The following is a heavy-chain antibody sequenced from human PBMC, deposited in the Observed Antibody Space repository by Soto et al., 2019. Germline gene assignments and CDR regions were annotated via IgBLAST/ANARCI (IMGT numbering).Heavy chain of an antibody. D-gene: IGHD3-22*01. Sequence: QVQLVESGGGVVQPGRSLRLSCAASGFTFSSYGMHWVRQAPGKGLEWVAVIWYDGSNKYYADSVKGRFTISRDNSKNTLYLQMNSLRAEDTAVYYCARWCYYDSSGYFDYWGQGTLVTVSS. CDR1: GFTFSSYG. J-gene: IGHJ4*02. CDR3: ARWCYYDSSGYFDY. CDR2: IWYDGSNK. V-gene: IGHV3-33*01.